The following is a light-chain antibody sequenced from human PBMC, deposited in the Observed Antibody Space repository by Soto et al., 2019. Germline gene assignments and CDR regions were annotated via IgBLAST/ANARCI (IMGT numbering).Light chain of an antibody. Sequence: DIQMTQSPSTLSASVGDRVTITCRASQSISSWLAWYQQKPGKAPKLLIYKASSLESGVPSRFSGSGSGTEFTLTISSLQPEDFATYYCQQYDSLSQTFGQGTKVDIK. J-gene: IGKJ1*01. CDR2: KAS. V-gene: IGKV1-5*03. CDR1: QSISSW. CDR3: QQYDSLSQT.